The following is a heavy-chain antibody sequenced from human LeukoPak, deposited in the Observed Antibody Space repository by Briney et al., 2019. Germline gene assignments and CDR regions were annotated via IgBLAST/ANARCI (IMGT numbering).Heavy chain of an antibody. D-gene: IGHD6-13*01. J-gene: IGHJ5*02. Sequence: SETLSLTCAVYGGSFSGYYWSWIRQPPGKGLEWIGEINHSGSTNYNPSLKSRVTISVDTSKNQFSLKLSSVTAADTAVYYCARVGAAAGTSRYNWFDPWGQGTLVIVSS. V-gene: IGHV4-34*01. CDR3: ARVGAAAGTSRYNWFDP. CDR1: GGSFSGYY. CDR2: INHSGST.